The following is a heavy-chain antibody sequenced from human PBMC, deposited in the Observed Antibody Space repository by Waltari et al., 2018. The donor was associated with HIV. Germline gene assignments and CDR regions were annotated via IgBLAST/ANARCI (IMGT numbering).Heavy chain of an antibody. D-gene: IGHD3-3*01. CDR2: INHSGST. V-gene: IGHV4-34*01. CDR1: GGSFSGYY. CDR3: ARGQDYDFWSGYYYDY. J-gene: IGHJ4*02. Sequence: QVQLQPRGAGLLKPSATLSLPCAVFGGSFSGYYWSWISQPPGKEREWIGEINHSGSTNYNPSLKSRVTISVATSKNQFSLKLSSVTAADTAVYYCARGQDYDFWSGYYYDYWGQGTLVTVSS.